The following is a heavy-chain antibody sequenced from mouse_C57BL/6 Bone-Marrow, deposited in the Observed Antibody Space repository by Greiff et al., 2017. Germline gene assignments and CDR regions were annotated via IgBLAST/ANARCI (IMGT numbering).Heavy chain of an antibody. J-gene: IGHJ3*01. CDR2: IWWDDDK. D-gene: IGHD2-10*01. V-gene: IGHV8-8*01. CDR1: GFSLSTFGMG. CDR3: ARIPYYGNHRFAY. Sequence: QVTLKVSGPGILQPSQTLSLSCSFSGFSLSTFGMGVGWIRQPSGKGLEWLAHIWWDDDKYYNPALKSRRTISKDTSNNQVFLKIANVDTADTATYYWARIPYYGNHRFAYWGQGTLVTVSA.